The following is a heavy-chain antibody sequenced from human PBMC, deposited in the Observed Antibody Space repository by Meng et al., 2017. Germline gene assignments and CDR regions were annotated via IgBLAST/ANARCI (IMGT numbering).Heavy chain of an antibody. CDR3: ARRRGGSSDWFDP. V-gene: IGHV4-34*01. D-gene: IGHD6-6*01. CDR2: INHSGST. J-gene: IGHJ5*02. Sequence: QVQLKKWGAGLLKPSETLSLTCAVYGGSFSGYYWSWIRQPPGKGLEWIGEINHSGSTNYNPSLKSRVTISVDTSKNQFSLKLSSVTAADTAVYYCARRRGGSSDWFDPWGQGTLVTVSS. CDR1: GGSFSGYY.